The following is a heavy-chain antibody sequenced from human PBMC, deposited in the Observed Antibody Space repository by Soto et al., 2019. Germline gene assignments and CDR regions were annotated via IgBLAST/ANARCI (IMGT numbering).Heavy chain of an antibody. Sequence: SVKDSWKDSGFAFTSSAVQWVRQARGQRLEWIGWIVVGSGNTNYAQKFQERVTITRDMSTSTAYMELSSLRSEDTAVYYCARRTSPQHSSSNFDYWGQGTLVTVSS. CDR1: GFAFTSSA. V-gene: IGHV1-58*01. CDR3: ARRTSPQHSSSNFDY. D-gene: IGHD1-26*01. CDR2: IVVGSGNT. J-gene: IGHJ4*02.